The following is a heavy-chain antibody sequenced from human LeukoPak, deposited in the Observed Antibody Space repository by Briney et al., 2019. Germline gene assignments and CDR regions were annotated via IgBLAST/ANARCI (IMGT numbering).Heavy chain of an antibody. CDR2: IYYSGST. CDR1: GGSISSSSYY. D-gene: IGHD6-19*01. V-gene: IGHV4-61*05. Sequence: SETLSLTCTVSGGSISSSSYYWGWIRQPPGKGLEWIGYIYYSGSTNYNPSLKSRVTISVDTSKNQFSLKLSSVTAADTAVYYCARVSPHIAVPWGQGTLVTVSS. J-gene: IGHJ4*02. CDR3: ARVSPHIAVP.